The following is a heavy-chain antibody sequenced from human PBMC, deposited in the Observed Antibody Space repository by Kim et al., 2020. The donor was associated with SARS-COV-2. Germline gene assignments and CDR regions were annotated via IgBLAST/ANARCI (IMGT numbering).Heavy chain of an antibody. D-gene: IGHD3-10*01. V-gene: IGHV3-74*01. Sequence: GGSLRLSCAASGFTFSTYWMHWVRQAPGKGLVWVSRINSDGNTISYADSVKGRFTISRDNAKNTLYLQMNSLRVEDTAVYFCARLLSPYYALGSYISRDYGMDVWGQGTTVTVSS. CDR3: ARLLSPYYALGSYISRDYGMDV. CDR2: INSDGNTI. J-gene: IGHJ6*02. CDR1: GFTFSTYW.